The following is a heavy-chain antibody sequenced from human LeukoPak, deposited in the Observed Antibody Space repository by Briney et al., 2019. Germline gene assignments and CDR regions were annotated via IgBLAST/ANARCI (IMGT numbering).Heavy chain of an antibody. D-gene: IGHD3-3*01. J-gene: IGHJ4*02. CDR2: ISGSGGST. CDR1: GFTFSTCA. CDR3: AKGGQNFDFWRFDY. Sequence: SGGSLRLSCAASGFTFSTCAMSWVRQAPGKGLEWVSSISGSGGSTYYADSVKGRFTISRDNSKNTVYMEMNSLGAEDTALYYCAKGGQNFDFWRFDYWGQGTLVPVSS. V-gene: IGHV3-23*01.